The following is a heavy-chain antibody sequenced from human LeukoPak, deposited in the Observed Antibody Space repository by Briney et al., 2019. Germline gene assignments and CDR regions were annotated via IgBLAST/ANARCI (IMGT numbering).Heavy chain of an antibody. J-gene: IGHJ3*02. CDR2: IYYSGST. Sequence: PSETLSLTCTVSGGSISSSSYYWGWIRQPPGKGLEWIGSIYYSGSTYYNPSLKSRVTISVDTSKNQFSLKLSSVTAADTAVYYCARRRHADYGDQGGAFDIWGQGTMVTVSS. CDR1: GGSISSSSYY. D-gene: IGHD4-17*01. V-gene: IGHV4-39*01. CDR3: ARRRHADYGDQGGAFDI.